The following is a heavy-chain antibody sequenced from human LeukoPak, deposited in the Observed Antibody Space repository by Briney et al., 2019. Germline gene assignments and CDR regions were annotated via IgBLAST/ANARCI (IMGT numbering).Heavy chain of an antibody. CDR3: ATFVSSSWYRGYYFDY. CDR2: IIPILGIA. V-gene: IGHV1-69*04. J-gene: IGHJ4*02. Sequence: SAKVSCKASGGTFSSYAISWVRQAPRQGVGWMGRIIPILGIANYAQKFQGRVTITADKSTSTAYMELSSLRSEDTAVYYCATFVSSSWYRGYYFDYWGQGTLVTVSS. D-gene: IGHD6-13*01. CDR1: GGTFSSYA.